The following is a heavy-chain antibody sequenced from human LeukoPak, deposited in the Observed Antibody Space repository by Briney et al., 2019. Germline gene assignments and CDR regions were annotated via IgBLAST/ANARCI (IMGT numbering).Heavy chain of an antibody. CDR3: ARLNIAARPDDAFDI. CDR1: GGSISSSSYY. CDR2: IYHSGST. J-gene: IGHJ3*02. D-gene: IGHD6-6*01. Sequence: PSETLSLTCTVSGGSISSSSYYWGWIRQPPGKGLEWIGEIYHSGSTNYNPSLKSRVTISVDKSKNQFSLKLSSVAAADTAVYYCARLNIAARPDDAFDIWGQGTMVTVSS. V-gene: IGHV4-39*07.